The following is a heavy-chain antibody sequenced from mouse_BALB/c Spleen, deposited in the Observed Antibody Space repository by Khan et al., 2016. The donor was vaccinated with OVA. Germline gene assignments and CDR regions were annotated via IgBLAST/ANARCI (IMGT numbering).Heavy chain of an antibody. Sequence: QVQLQQSGPGLVAPSQSLSITCTISGFSLTNYGVHWVRQPPGKGLEWLVVIWSDGSRTYNSALKSRLSISKDNSKNQVFLKMNSLQADDTAVYYCARQPYYHYYLLDYSGQGTSVTVSS. V-gene: IGHV2-6-1*01. D-gene: IGHD2-10*01. J-gene: IGHJ4*01. CDR1: GFSLTNYG. CDR2: IWSDGSR. CDR3: ARQPYYHYYLLDY.